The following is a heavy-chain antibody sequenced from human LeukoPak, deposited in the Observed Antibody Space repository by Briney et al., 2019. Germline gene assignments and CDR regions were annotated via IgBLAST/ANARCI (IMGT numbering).Heavy chain of an antibody. J-gene: IGHJ4*02. CDR2: FDPEDGET. V-gene: IGHV1-24*01. CDR3: ATDRINYDSSGYYPFDY. Sequence: ASVKVSCKVSGYTLTELSMHWVRQAPGKGLEWMGGFDPEDGETIYAQKFQGRVTMTEDTSTDTAYMELSSLRSEGTAVYYCATDRINYDSSGYYPFDYWGQGTLVTVYS. CDR1: GYTLTELS. D-gene: IGHD3-22*01.